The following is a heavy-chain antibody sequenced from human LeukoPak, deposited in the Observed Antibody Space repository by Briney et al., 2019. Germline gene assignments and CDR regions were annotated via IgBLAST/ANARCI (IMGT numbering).Heavy chain of an antibody. CDR3: ARMSFSSSWLEIDY. CDR1: GYTFTGYY. CDR2: INPNSGGT. J-gene: IGHJ4*02. D-gene: IGHD6-13*01. V-gene: IGHV1-2*02. Sequence: GASVKVSCKASGYTFTGYYMHWVRQAPEQGLEWMGWINPNSGGTNYAQKFQGRVTMTRDTSISTAYMELSRLRSDDTAVYYCARMSFSSSWLEIDYWGQGTLVTVSA.